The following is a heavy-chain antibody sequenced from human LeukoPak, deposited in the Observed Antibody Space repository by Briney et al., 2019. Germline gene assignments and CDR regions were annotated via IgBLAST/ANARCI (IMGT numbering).Heavy chain of an antibody. J-gene: IGHJ3*02. CDR1: GFTFSTYW. V-gene: IGHV3-7*03. Sequence: PGGSLRLSCGASGFTFSTYWMTWVRQAPGKGLEWVANIRQDGGQTKYVDSVKGRFTISRDTSKNTLYLQMNSLRAEDTAVYYCAKDITGSYYINGALDIWGQGTMVTVSS. CDR3: AKDITGSYYINGALDI. D-gene: IGHD1-26*01. CDR2: IRQDGGQT.